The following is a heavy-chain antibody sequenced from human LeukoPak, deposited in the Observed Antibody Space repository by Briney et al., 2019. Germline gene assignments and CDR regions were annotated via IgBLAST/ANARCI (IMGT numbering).Heavy chain of an antibody. CDR1: GYTLTELS. CDR2: INPNSGGT. CDR3: ARVRGFRSGMDV. J-gene: IGHJ6*02. V-gene: IGHV1-2*04. D-gene: IGHD3-10*01. Sequence: GASVKVSCKVSGYTLTELSMHWVRQAPGQGLEWMGWINPNSGGTNYAQKFQGWVTMTRDTSISTAYMELSRLRSDDTAVYYCARVRGFRSGMDVWGQGTTVTVSS.